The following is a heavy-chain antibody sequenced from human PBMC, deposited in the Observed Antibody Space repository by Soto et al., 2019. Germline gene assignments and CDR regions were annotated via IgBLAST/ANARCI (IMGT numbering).Heavy chain of an antibody. Sequence: GGSLRLSCAASGFTFSSYSMNWVRQAPGKGLGWVSSISSSSSYIYYADSVKGRFTISRDNAKNSLYLQMNSLRAEDTAVYYCARFYGLEWFSPGFDYWGQGTLVTVSS. D-gene: IGHD3-3*01. J-gene: IGHJ4*02. V-gene: IGHV3-21*01. CDR1: GFTFSSYS. CDR3: ARFYGLEWFSPGFDY. CDR2: ISSSSSYI.